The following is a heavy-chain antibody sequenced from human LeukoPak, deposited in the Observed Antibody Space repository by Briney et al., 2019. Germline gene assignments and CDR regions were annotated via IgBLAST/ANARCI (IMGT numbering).Heavy chain of an antibody. V-gene: IGHV4-34*01. J-gene: IGHJ6*02. CDR3: ARGDIAAHGFSLPYYYYGMDV. CDR1: GESFSGYY. D-gene: IGHD6-13*01. Sequence: SETLSLTCAVYGESFSGYYWSWIRQPPGKGLEWIGEINHSGSTNYNPSLKSRVTISVDTSKNQFSLKLSSVTAADTAVYYCARGDIAAHGFSLPYYYYGMDVWGQGTTVTVSS. CDR2: INHSGST.